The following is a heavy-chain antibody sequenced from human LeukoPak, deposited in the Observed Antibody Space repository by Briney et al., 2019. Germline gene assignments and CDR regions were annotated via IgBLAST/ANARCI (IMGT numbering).Heavy chain of an antibody. CDR1: GYSFTSYW. J-gene: IGHJ5*02. CDR2: IYPGDSDT. CDR3: ARRSTELVISYWFDP. Sequence: GESLKISCKGSGYSFTSYWIGWVRQMPGKGLEWMGIIYPGDSDTRYSPSFQGQVTISADKSISTAYLQWSSLKASDTAMYYCARRSTELVISYWFDPWGQGTLVTVSS. D-gene: IGHD2-21*01. V-gene: IGHV5-51*01.